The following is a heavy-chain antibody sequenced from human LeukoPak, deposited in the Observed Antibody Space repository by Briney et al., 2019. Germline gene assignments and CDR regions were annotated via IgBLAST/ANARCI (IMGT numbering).Heavy chain of an antibody. CDR2: IKEDGSEK. CDR3: ARDSADNLD. Sequence: GGSLRLSCAASGFTFSSCWMSWVRQAPGKGLEWVANIKEDGSEKNYVDSVKGRFTISRDNAKNSLYLQMNSLRAEDTALYYCARDSADNLDWGQGTLVTVSS. CDR1: GFTFSSCW. V-gene: IGHV3-7*01. J-gene: IGHJ4*02. D-gene: IGHD3-9*01.